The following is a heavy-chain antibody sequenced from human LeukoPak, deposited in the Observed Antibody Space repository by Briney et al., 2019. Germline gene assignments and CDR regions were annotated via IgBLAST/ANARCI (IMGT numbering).Heavy chain of an antibody. CDR3: AKGPDYYDSSGYLATFDY. Sequence: PGGSLRLSCAASGFSFSSYGMHWLRQAPGKGLEWVAVIAYDGSHTYYADSVKVRFTIPRDNSKNTLYLQMNILRHEDTDVYYCAKGPDYYDSSGYLATFDYWGQGTLVTVSS. CDR1: GFSFSSYG. CDR2: IAYDGSHT. J-gene: IGHJ4*02. D-gene: IGHD3-22*01. V-gene: IGHV3-30*18.